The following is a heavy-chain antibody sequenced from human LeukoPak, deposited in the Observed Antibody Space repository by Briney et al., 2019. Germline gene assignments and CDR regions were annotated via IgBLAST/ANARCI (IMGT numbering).Heavy chain of an antibody. D-gene: IGHD5-18*01. V-gene: IGHV3-53*05. J-gene: IGHJ4*02. Sequence: GGSLRLSCAVSGFSVTNNYMSWVRQAPGKGLVWVSVFYVGGATYNADSVKGRFTISRDNSKNTLYLQMSSLSSEDTAVYYCATSETWLQLRLNNWGQGAPVTVSS. CDR3: ATSETWLQLRLNN. CDR2: FYVGGAT. CDR1: GFSVTNNY.